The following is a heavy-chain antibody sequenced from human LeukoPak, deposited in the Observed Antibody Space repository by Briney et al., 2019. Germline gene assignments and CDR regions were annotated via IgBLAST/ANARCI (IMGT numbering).Heavy chain of an antibody. D-gene: IGHD3-9*01. Sequence: GASVKVSCKASGYTFTSYGISWVRQAPGQGLEWMGWISAYNGNTNYAQKFQGRVTMTTDTSTSNAYMELRSLRSDDTAVYYCARDKRYFDWLVAMSTDAFDIWGQGTVVTVSS. CDR2: ISAYNGNT. J-gene: IGHJ3*02. CDR1: GYTFTSYG. CDR3: ARDKRYFDWLVAMSTDAFDI. V-gene: IGHV1-18*01.